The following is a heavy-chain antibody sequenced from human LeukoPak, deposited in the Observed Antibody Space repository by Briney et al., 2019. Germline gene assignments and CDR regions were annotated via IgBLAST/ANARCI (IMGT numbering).Heavy chain of an antibody. CDR3: ARLVRGVKYFDY. CDR1: GGSFSGYY. V-gene: IGHV4-34*01. D-gene: IGHD3-10*01. J-gene: IGHJ4*02. Sequence: SETLSLTCAVYGGSFSGYYWSWIRQPPGKGLEWIGEINHSGSTNYNPSLKSRVTISVDTSENQFSLKLSSVTAADTAVYYCARLVRGVKYFDYWGQGTLVTVSS. CDR2: INHSGST.